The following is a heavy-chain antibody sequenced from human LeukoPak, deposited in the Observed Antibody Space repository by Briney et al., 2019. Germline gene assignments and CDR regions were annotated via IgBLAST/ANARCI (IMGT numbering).Heavy chain of an antibody. V-gene: IGHV3-30*04. CDR2: ISYDGSNK. J-gene: IGHJ6*04. CDR1: GYTFTSYY. Sequence: SCKASGYTFTSYYMHWVRQAPGKGLEWVALISYDGSNKYYADSVKARFIISRDDSKNTVYLQMNSLRAEDTAVYYCAELGITMIGGVWSKGTTVTISS. CDR3: AELGITMIGGV. D-gene: IGHD3-10*02.